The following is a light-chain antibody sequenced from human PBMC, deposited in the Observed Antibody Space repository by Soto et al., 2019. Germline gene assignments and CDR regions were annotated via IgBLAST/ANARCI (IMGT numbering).Light chain of an antibody. CDR3: QQYGSSPRYT. Sequence: EIVLTQSPGTLSLSPGERATLSCRASQSVSSSYLAWYQQKPGQAPRLLIYGASSRATGIPDRFSGSGSGTDFTHTISRLEPEDFAVYYCQQYGSSPRYTFGQGTKVDIK. J-gene: IGKJ2*01. CDR2: GAS. V-gene: IGKV3-20*01. CDR1: QSVSSSY.